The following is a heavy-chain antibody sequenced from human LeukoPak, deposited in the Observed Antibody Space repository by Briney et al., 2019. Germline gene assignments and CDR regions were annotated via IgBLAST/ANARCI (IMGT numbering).Heavy chain of an antibody. CDR2: VSYSGST. CDR3: ASGGYCSGTTCYPNWFDP. J-gene: IGHJ5*02. D-gene: IGHD2-2*01. Sequence: SETLSLTCTVSGGSITSYYWSWIRQPPGKGLEWIGYVSYSGSTNYNPSLKSRVTISVDTSKNQFSLKLSSVTAADTAVYYCASGGYCSGTTCYPNWFDPWGQGTLVTVSS. CDR1: GGSITSYY. V-gene: IGHV4-59*01.